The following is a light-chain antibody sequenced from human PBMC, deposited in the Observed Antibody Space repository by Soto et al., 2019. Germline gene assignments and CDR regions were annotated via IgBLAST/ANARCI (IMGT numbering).Light chain of an antibody. V-gene: IGKV3D-15*01. CDR1: QSVSSN. CDR2: GAS. CDR3: PLYTNWPRT. Sequence: IVFTQYPGTLSLSPGGRATLSCRASQSVSSNYLAWYQQKPGQAPRLHIYGASSRATGIPARFSGSGSGTEFTLTISSLQSEDFAVYYCPLYTNWPRTFGQGTKVDIK. J-gene: IGKJ1*01.